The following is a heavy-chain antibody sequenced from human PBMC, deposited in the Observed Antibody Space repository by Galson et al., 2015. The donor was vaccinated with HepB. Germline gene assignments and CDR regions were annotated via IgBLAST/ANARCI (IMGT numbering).Heavy chain of an antibody. V-gene: IGHV3-49*04. CDR3: TRIPVVVGRYYGMDV. D-gene: IGHD2-21*01. Sequence: SLRLSCARAGFTFPDYAMSWVRQAPGKGLEWVGFIRSKAYSGTAEYAASVKGRFTISTDDSKGIAYLQMNSLKIEDTAIYYCTRIPVVVGRYYGMDVWGQGTTVTVSS. CDR2: IRSKAYSGTA. J-gene: IGHJ6*02. CDR1: GFTFPDYA.